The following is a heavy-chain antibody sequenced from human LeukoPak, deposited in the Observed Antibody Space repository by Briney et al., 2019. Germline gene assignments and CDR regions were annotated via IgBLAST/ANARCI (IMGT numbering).Heavy chain of an antibody. CDR3: ARHEYSSSWSPDY. D-gene: IGHD6-13*01. Sequence: GESLEISCKGSGYSFTNYWIDWVRQMPGKGLEWMGIIYPGDSDTRYSPSFQGQVTISADKSISTAYLQWSSLKASDTAMYYCARHEYSSSWSPDYWGQGTLVTVSS. V-gene: IGHV5-51*01. CDR2: IYPGDSDT. J-gene: IGHJ4*02. CDR1: GYSFTNYW.